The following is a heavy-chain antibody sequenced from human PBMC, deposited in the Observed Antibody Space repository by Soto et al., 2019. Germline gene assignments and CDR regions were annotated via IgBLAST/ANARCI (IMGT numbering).Heavy chain of an antibody. CDR2: INAGNGNT. J-gene: IGHJ5*02. Sequence: ASVKVSCKASGYTFTSYAMHWVRQAPGQRLEWMGWINAGNGNTKYSQKFQGRVTITRDTSASTAYMELSSLRSEDTAVYYCAGRALRYCSSTSCPRENWFDPWGQGTLVTVSS. CDR1: GYTFTSYA. V-gene: IGHV1-3*01. D-gene: IGHD2-2*01. CDR3: AGRALRYCSSTSCPRENWFDP.